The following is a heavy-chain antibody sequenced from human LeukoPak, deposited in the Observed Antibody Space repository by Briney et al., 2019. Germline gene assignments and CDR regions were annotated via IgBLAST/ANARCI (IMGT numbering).Heavy chain of an antibody. V-gene: IGHV3-20*04. D-gene: IGHD2-2*01. CDR2: INWNGDDI. CDR1: GFTFDDYG. CDR3: VRGQAIVVVPVAMGF. Sequence: PGGSLRLSCAASGFTFDDYGMNWVRQVPGKGLEWILGINWNGDDIGYADSVKGRFTISRDSAKNSVYLQMDSLRAEDTALYCCVRGQAIVVVPVAMGFWGQGTLVTVSS. J-gene: IGHJ4*02.